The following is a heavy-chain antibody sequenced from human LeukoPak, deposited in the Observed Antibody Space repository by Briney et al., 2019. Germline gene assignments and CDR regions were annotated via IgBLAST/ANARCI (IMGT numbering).Heavy chain of an antibody. D-gene: IGHD3-10*01. J-gene: IGHJ4*02. CDR3: ARGGLTAGFDY. V-gene: IGHV3-7*01. Sequence: GGSLSLSCAASGFTLSTSWLTWFGQAQGKGLKWVTNINRDGSQIDYMDSVKGRFTISRDSANNALYLQMNSLRAEDTAVYYCARGGLTAGFDYWGQGTLVTVSS. CDR1: GFTLSTSW. CDR2: INRDGSQI.